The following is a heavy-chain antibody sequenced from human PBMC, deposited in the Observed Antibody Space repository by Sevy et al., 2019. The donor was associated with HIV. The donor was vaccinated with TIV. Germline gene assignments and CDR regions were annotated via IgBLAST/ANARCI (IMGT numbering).Heavy chain of an antibody. J-gene: IGHJ4*02. CDR3: ARDLYSSGWYLGYFDY. D-gene: IGHD6-19*01. V-gene: IGHV4-4*07. Sequence: SETLSLTSTVSGGSISSYYWSWIRQPAGKGLEWIGRIYTSGSTNYNPSLKSRVTMSVDTSKNQFSLKLSSVTAADTAVYYCARDLYSSGWYLGYFDYWGQGTLVTVSS. CDR2: IYTSGST. CDR1: GGSISSYY.